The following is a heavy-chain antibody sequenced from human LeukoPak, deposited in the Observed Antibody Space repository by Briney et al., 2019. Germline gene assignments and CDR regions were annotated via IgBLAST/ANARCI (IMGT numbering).Heavy chain of an antibody. V-gene: IGHV4-59*08. CDR2: ISDIGSI. D-gene: IGHD2/OR15-2a*01. J-gene: IGHJ4*02. Sequence: SETLSLTCTVSGGSISSYYWSWIRKPPGKGLEWIAYISDIGSINYNPSLKSRVTISLDTSKNQFSLKLSSVTAANTAVYYCAGHHPRNTVDFWGQGTLVTVSS. CDR3: AGHHPRNTVDF. CDR1: GGSISSYY.